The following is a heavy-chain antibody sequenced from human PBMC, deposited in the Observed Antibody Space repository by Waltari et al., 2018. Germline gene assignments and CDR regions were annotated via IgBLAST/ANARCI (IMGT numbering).Heavy chain of an antibody. D-gene: IGHD3-22*01. CDR3: ARDGYYDSSGFPC. J-gene: IGHJ4*02. Sequence: EVQLVESGGGLVKPGGSLSPSCAASGFTFRSYSMTWGRQAPGKGLGWVSSISSSSSYIYYADSVKGRFTISRDNAKNSLYLQMNSLRAEDTAVYYCARDGYYDSSGFPCWGQGTLVTVSS. CDR2: ISSSSSYI. V-gene: IGHV3-21*01. CDR1: GFTFRSYS.